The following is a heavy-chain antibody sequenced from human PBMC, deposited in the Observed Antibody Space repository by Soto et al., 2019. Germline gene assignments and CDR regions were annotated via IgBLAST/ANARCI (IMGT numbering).Heavy chain of an antibody. CDR3: AKDGFGGASDY. J-gene: IGHJ4*02. D-gene: IGHD3-3*01. CDR2: ISGSGTNI. Sequence: EVHLLESGGGFAQPGGPLRLSCAASGFTFSSYAMHWVRQAPGRGLEWVSTISGSGTNIYYADSVQGRFTISRDNSQNTLFLQMTRLRVDDAATYYCAKDGFGGASDYWGQGTHVTVSS. CDR1: GFTFSSYA. V-gene: IGHV3-23*01.